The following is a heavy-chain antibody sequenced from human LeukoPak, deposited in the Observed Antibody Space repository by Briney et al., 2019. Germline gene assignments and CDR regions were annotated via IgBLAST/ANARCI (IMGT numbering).Heavy chain of an antibody. CDR2: ISGSGGST. Sequence: GGSLRLSCAASGFTFSSYAMSWVRQAPGRGLEWVSAISGSGGSTYYADSVKGRFTISRDNSKNTRYLQMNSLRAEDTAVYYCAKATFEYYDSSGYNSYYYYYMDVWGKGTTVTIPS. D-gene: IGHD3-22*01. V-gene: IGHV3-23*01. CDR1: GFTFSSYA. J-gene: IGHJ6*03. CDR3: AKATFEYYDSSGYNSYYYYYMDV.